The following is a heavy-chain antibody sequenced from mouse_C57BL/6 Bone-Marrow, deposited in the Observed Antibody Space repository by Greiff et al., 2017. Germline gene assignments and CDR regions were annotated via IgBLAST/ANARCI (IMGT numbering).Heavy chain of an antibody. Sequence: QVQLKESGPELVKPGASVKLSCKASGYTFTSYDINWVKQRPGQGLEWIGWIYPRVGSTKYNEKFKGKATFTVDTSSSTAYMELHSLTSEDSAVFCGARDYGSSYWYFDVWGTGTTVTGSS. CDR2: IYPRVGST. D-gene: IGHD1-1*01. V-gene: IGHV1-85*01. CDR1: GYTFTSYD. J-gene: IGHJ1*03. CDR3: ARDYGSSYWYFDV.